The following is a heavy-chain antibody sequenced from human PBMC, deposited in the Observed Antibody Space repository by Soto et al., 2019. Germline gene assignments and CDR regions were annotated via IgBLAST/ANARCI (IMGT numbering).Heavy chain of an antibody. CDR3: AREIVTAGGNNYFDP. CDR1: GGTVASSHW. Sequence: SETLSLTCGVSGGTVASSHWWSWVCQSPGGGLEWIGNVYHTGDTNFNPSLQSRVTISVDKSNNQFSLRLNSLTAADTAVYFCAREIVTAGGNNYFDPWGPGTLVTVS. V-gene: IGHV4-4*02. CDR2: VYHTGDT. D-gene: IGHD2-21*02. J-gene: IGHJ5*02.